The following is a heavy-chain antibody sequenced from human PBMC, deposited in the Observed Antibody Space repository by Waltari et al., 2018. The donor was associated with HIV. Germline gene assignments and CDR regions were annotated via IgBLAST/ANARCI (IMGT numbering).Heavy chain of an antibody. D-gene: IGHD3-10*01. CDR3: AREEAVTARGGIDV. CDR1: GFTVGNNL. J-gene: IGHJ3*01. CDR2: IYSGGST. Sequence: EVQLVDSGGGLVQPGGSLRLSCAASGFTVGNNLMSWVRQAPGKGLEWVSVIYSGGSTYYADSVKGRFTISRDNSKNTLYLQMNSLRVEDTAVYYCAREEAVTARGGIDVWGQGTMVTVSS. V-gene: IGHV3-66*01.